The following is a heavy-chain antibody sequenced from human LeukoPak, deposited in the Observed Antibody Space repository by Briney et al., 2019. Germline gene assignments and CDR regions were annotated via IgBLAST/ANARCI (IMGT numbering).Heavy chain of an antibody. Sequence: PSETLSLTCTVSGGSIRGYFWTWIRQPPGKGLEWIGYIYYSGSTNYNPSLKSRVTIAVDTSKNQFSLRLSSVTAADTAVYYCAMAYSSSWYYFDYRGQGTLVTVSS. J-gene: IGHJ4*02. CDR2: IYYSGST. CDR3: AMAYSSSWYYFDY. D-gene: IGHD6-13*01. V-gene: IGHV4-59*01. CDR1: GGSIRGYF.